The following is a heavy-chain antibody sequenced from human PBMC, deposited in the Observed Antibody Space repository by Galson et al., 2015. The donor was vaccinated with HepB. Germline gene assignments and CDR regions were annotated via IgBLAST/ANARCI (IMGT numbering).Heavy chain of an antibody. CDR3: ARGRHSEGYYYGMDV. J-gene: IGHJ6*02. D-gene: IGHD2-21*01. V-gene: IGHV1-69*13. CDR2: IIPIFGTA. CDR1: GGTFSSYA. Sequence: SVKVSCKASGGTFSSYAISWVRQAPGQGLEWMGGIIPIFGTANYAQKFQGRVTITADESTSTAYMELSSLRSEDTAVYYCARGRHSEGYYYGMDVWGQGTTVTVSS.